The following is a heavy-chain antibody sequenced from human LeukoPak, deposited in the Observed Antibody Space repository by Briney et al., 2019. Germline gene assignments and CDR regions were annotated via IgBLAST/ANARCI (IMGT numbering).Heavy chain of an antibody. D-gene: IGHD6-13*01. CDR2: IYTSGST. CDR1: GGSISSGSYY. CDR3: TRATIAAPVDY. J-gene: IGHJ4*02. V-gene: IGHV4-61*02. Sequence: PSETLSLTCTVSGGSISSGSYYWSWIRQPAGKGLEWIGRIYTSGSTNYNPSLKSRVTISVDTSKNQFSLRLSSVTAADTAVYYCTRATIAAPVDYWGQGTLVTVSS.